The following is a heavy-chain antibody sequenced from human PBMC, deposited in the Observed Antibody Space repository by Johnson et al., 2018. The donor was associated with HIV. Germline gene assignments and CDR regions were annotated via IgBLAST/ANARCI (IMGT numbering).Heavy chain of an antibody. D-gene: IGHD1-26*01. J-gene: IGHJ3*02. CDR1: GFTFDDYD. CDR2: IQCDGGST. V-gene: IGHV3-20*04. Sequence: VQLVESGGGLVKPGGSLRLSCAASGFTFDDYDMSWVRQAPGKGLEWVAGIQCDGGSTCYADSVKGRFTISRDNAKNSLYLQMNNLRAEDTALYYCARRWELHSNAFDIWGQGTMVTVSS. CDR3: ARRWELHSNAFDI.